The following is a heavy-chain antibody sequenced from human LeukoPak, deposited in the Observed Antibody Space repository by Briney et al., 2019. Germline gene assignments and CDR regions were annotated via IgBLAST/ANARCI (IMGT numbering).Heavy chain of an antibody. CDR3: ARDQRSSSWYYFDY. D-gene: IGHD6-13*01. V-gene: IGHV1-2*02. CDR1: GYTFTGYY. CDR2: INPNSGGT. Sequence: ASVKVSCKASGYTFTGYYMHWVRQAPGQGLEWMGWINPNSGGTNYAQKFQGRVTMTRDTSISTAYMELSRLRSDDTAVYYCARDQRSSSWYYFDYWGQGTLVTVSS. J-gene: IGHJ4*02.